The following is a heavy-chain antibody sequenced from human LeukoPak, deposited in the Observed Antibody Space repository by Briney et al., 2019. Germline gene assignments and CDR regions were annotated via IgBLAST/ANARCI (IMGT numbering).Heavy chain of an antibody. D-gene: IGHD3-22*01. Sequence: AGGSLRLSCAASGFTFSSYAMHWVRQAPGKGLEYVSAISSNGGSTYYANSVKGRFTISRDNSKNTLYLQMNSLRAEDTAVYYCARDYDYYDSSGYLSPSYPGYWGQGTLVTVSS. CDR2: ISSNGGST. J-gene: IGHJ4*02. CDR1: GFTFSSYA. CDR3: ARDYDYYDSSGYLSPSYPGY. V-gene: IGHV3-64*01.